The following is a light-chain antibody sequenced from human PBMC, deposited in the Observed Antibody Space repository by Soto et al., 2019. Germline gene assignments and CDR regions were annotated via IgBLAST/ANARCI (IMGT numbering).Light chain of an antibody. CDR1: SSDVGSYNY. Sequence: QSALTQPASVSGSPGQSITISCTGTSSDVGSYNYVAWYQQFPGKTPKLMIYEFRNRPSGVCSRFSGSKSGNTASLTISGLQAEDEADYYCPSYTGSDTSYVFGTGTKLTVL. J-gene: IGLJ1*01. CDR3: PSYTGSDTSYV. V-gene: IGLV2-14*01. CDR2: EFR.